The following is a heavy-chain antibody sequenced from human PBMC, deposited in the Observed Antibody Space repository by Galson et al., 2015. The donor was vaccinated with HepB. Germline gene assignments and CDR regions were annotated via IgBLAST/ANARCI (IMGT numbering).Heavy chain of an antibody. CDR2: IIPVLGIA. D-gene: IGHD3-10*01. Sequence: SVKVSCKASGDTSSTFTINWVRQAPGHGLEWMGRIIPVLGIADYAQQFQGRVTIPADKSTSTAYMELSSLRSEDTAVYYCARAPRISFGELMQPLTKWGLGTLVTVSS. J-gene: IGHJ4*02. CDR3: ARAPRISFGELMQPLTK. CDR1: GDTSSTFT. V-gene: IGHV1-69*02.